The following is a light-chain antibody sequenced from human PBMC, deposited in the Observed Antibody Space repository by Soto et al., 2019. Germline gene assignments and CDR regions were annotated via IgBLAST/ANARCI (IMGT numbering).Light chain of an antibody. CDR2: EVS. J-gene: IGLJ1*01. Sequence: QSALTQPASVSGSPGQSITISCTGASSDVGGYHYVSWYQHHPGKAPKLMLYEVSSRPSGVSNRFPGSKSGNTASLTISGLQTEDEADYYCSSYTRSSNLAVFGTGTKVT. V-gene: IGLV2-14*01. CDR3: SSYTRSSNLAV. CDR1: SSDVGGYHY.